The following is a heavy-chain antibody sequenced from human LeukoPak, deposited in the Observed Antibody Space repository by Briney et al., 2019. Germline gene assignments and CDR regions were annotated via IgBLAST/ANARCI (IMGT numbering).Heavy chain of an antibody. CDR1: GFTFSSYS. J-gene: IGHJ5*02. CDR2: ISSSSSTI. CDR3: ASHGSSGYRYT. V-gene: IGHV3-48*04. Sequence: GGSLRLSCAASGFTFSSYSMNWVRQAPGKGLEWVSYISSSSSTIYYADSVKGRFTISRDNAKNSLYLQMNSLRAEDTAVYYCASHGSSGYRYTWGQGTLVTVSS. D-gene: IGHD3-22*01.